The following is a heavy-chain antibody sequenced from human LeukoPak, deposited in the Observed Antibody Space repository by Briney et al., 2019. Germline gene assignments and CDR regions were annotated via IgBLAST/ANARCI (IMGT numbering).Heavy chain of an antibody. Sequence: GGSLRLSCAVSGFTFNSHAMCWVRQAPGKGLEWVSSIDISGGSTYYADSVKGRYTISRDNSKNTLYLQMNSLRGEDTALYFCANEVRPNDYWGQGTLVTVSS. CDR3: ANEVRPNDY. CDR1: GFTFNSHA. J-gene: IGHJ4*02. CDR2: IDISGGST. V-gene: IGHV3-23*01. D-gene: IGHD4/OR15-4a*01.